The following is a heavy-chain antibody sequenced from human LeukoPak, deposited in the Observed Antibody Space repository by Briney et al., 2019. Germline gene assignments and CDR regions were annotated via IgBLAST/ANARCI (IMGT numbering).Heavy chain of an antibody. V-gene: IGHV4-39*01. D-gene: IGHD3-10*01. CDR3: ARHGWDYPSGTYYTFDP. J-gene: IGHJ5*02. CDR2: VSYSGSP. CDR1: GDSISSSRYY. Sequence: PSETLSLTCTVSGDSISSSRYYWGWIRQPPGKGLEWIGSVSYSGSPYYNPSLKSLVTTSVDTSKNQFSLRLSSVTATDTAMYYCARHGWDYPSGTYYTFDPWGQGTLVTVSS.